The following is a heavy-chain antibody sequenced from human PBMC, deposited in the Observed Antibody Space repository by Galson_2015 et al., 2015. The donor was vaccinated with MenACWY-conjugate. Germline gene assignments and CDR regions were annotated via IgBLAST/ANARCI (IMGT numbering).Heavy chain of an antibody. CDR1: GFVFSSYT. J-gene: IGHJ1*01. V-gene: IGHV3-64D*09. CDR2: ISPSGSNT. Sequence: SLRLSCAASGFVFSSYTMHWVRQAPEEGLECISTISPSGSNTFYADSAKGRFSISRDNSKTTVYLHMSSLRPEDTAVYYCVKAWYSRDWYSLYNFLFQHWGQGTQV. D-gene: IGHD6-19*01. CDR3: VKAWYSRDWYSLYNFLFQH.